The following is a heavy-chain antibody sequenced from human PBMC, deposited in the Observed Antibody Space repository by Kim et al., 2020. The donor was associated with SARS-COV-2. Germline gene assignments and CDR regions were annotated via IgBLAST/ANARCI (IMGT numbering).Heavy chain of an antibody. Sequence: SQTLSLTCAISGDSVSSNVAAWHWIRQSPSRGLEWLGRTYYRSTWLTDYPISEKSRISINADTSTNQFSLQLHSVTPEDTAVYYCARQFDSCYPHWGQGTLVTVSS. J-gene: IGHJ4*02. CDR1: GDSVSSNVAA. CDR3: ARQFDSCYPH. D-gene: IGHD2-15*01. CDR2: TYYRSTWLT. V-gene: IGHV6-1*01.